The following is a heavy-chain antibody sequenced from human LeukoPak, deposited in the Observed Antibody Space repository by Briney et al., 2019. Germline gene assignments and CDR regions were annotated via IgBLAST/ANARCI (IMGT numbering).Heavy chain of an antibody. CDR1: GFTFSSYG. V-gene: IGHV3-33*01. D-gene: IGHD6-19*01. J-gene: IGHJ4*02. CDR3: ARDIAVAGTAILALDY. CDR2: IWYDGSNK. Sequence: GGSLRLSCAASGFTFSSYGMHWVRQAPGKGLEWVAVIWYDGSNKYHADSVKGRFTISRDNSKNTLYLQMNSLRAEDTAVYYCARDIAVAGTAILALDYWGQGTLVTVSS.